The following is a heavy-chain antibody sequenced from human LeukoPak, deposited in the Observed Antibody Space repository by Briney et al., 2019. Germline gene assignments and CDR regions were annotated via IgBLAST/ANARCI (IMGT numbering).Heavy chain of an antibody. J-gene: IGHJ4*02. CDR2: ISAYNGNT. Sequence: ASVKVSCKASGYTFTSYGISWVRQAPGQGLEWMGWISAYNGNTNYAQKLQGRVTMTTDTSTSTAYMELRSLRSDDTAVYYCARDHYYDSSGYYDYWGQGTLVTASS. V-gene: IGHV1-18*01. CDR1: GYTFTSYG. D-gene: IGHD3-22*01. CDR3: ARDHYYDSSGYYDY.